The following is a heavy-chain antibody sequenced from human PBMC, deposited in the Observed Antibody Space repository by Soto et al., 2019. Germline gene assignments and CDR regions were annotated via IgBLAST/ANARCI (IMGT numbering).Heavy chain of an antibody. D-gene: IGHD4-17*01. V-gene: IGHV4-61*01. CDR2: IYYSGST. J-gene: IGHJ4*02. CDR3: ARESPRYYFDY. Sequence: SETLSLTCTVSGGSISSSSYYWSWIRQPPGKGLEWIGYIYYSGSTNYNPSLKSRVTISVDTSKNQFSLKLSSVTAADTAVYYCARESPRYYFDYWGQGTLVTVSS. CDR1: GGSISSSSYY.